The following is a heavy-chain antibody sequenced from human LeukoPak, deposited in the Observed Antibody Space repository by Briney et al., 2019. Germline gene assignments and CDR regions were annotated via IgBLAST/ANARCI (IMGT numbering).Heavy chain of an antibody. CDR2: ISSSSSYI. J-gene: IGHJ4*02. D-gene: IGHD1-26*01. Sequence: GGSLRLSCAASGFTFSSYSMNWVRQAPGKGLEWVSSISSSSSYIYYADSVKGRFTISRDNAKNSLYLQMNSLRAEDTAVYYCARVGGSLVGAHIGYWGQGTLVTVSS. CDR3: ARVGGSLVGAHIGY. V-gene: IGHV3-21*01. CDR1: GFTFSSYS.